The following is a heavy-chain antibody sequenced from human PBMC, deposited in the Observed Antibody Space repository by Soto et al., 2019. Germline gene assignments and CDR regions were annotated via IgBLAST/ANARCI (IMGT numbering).Heavy chain of an antibody. Sequence: SETLSLTCAVSGGSISSGDYYWSWIRQPPGKGLEWIGYIYYSGSTYYNPSLKSRVTISVDTSKNQFSLKLSSVTAADTAVYYCARDRAVAGTSDYWGQGTLVTVSS. J-gene: IGHJ4*02. CDR2: IYYSGST. CDR1: GGSISSGDYY. CDR3: ARDRAVAGTSDY. D-gene: IGHD6-19*01. V-gene: IGHV4-30-4*01.